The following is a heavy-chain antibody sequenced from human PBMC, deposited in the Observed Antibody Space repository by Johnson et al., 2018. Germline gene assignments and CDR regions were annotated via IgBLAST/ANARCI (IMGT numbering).Heavy chain of an antibody. V-gene: IGHV3-30*18. CDR2: VSDDGNTK. CDR3: AKEGDMSADLAFDY. CDR1: GFIFSSHG. D-gene: IGHD1-26*01. J-gene: IGHJ4*02. Sequence: QVQLVQSGGGVVQSGRSLRLSCEAAGFIFSSHGMHWVRQAPGKGPEWVAVVSDDGNTKWYADSVKGRFIISRDNSKNALYLQMNSLRVEDTAMYYCAKEGDMSADLAFDYWGQGTLVTVSS.